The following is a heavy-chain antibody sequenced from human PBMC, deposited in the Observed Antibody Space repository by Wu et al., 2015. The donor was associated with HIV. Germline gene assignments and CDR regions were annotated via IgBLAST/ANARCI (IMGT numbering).Heavy chain of an antibody. CDR3: ARVFGSTGDFDY. J-gene: IGHJ4*02. V-gene: IGHV4-38-2*02. Sequence: QVQLQESGPGLVKPSETLSLTCTVSDYSISSGYYWGWIRQPPGKGLEWIGSIYHSGSTYYNPSLKSRVTISVDTSKNQFSLKLSSVTAADTAVYYCARVFGSTGDFDYWGQGTLVTVSS. CDR1: DYSISSGYY. D-gene: IGHD3-3*01. CDR2: IYHSGST.